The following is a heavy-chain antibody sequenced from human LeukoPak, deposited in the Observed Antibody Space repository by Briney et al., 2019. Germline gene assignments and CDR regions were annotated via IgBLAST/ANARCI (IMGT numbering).Heavy chain of an antibody. CDR2: INPSAGRT. Sequence: ASVKVSCKASGYIFTSYYVFWVRQAPGQGLEWMGIINPSAGRTYYAQKFQGRVTMTRDMSTSTVYMELSSLRSEDTALYYCARGGHVRVYDSDPYYGYYWGQGTLVTVSS. D-gene: IGHD3-22*01. J-gene: IGHJ4*02. V-gene: IGHV1-46*01. CDR3: ARGGHVRVYDSDPYYGYY. CDR1: GYIFTSYY.